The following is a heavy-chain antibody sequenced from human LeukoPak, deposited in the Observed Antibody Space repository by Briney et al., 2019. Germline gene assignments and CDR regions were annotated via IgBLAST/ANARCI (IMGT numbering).Heavy chain of an antibody. V-gene: IGHV1-8*01. D-gene: IGHD3-3*01. CDR2: MNPNSGNT. J-gene: IGHJ6*02. CDR1: GYTFTSYD. Sequence: ASVKVSCKASGYTFTSYDINWVRQATGQGLEWMGWMNPNSGNTGYAQKFQGRVTMARNTSISTAYMELSSLRSEDTAVYYCARGSFNTYYDFDFWSGSIDYYYYGMDVWGQGTTVTVSS. CDR3: ARGSFNTYYDFDFWSGSIDYYYYGMDV.